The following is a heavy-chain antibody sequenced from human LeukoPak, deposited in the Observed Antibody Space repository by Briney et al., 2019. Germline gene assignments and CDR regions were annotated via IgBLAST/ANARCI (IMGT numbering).Heavy chain of an antibody. V-gene: IGHV4-59*01. D-gene: IGHD5-24*01. Sequence: SETLSLTRTVSGGSISSYYWSWIGQPPGKGLEWIGYIYYSGSTNYNPSLKSRVTISVDTSKNQFSLKLSSVTAADTAVYYCARDGRDGYNYAFDYWGQGTLVTVSS. CDR2: IYYSGST. CDR3: ARDGRDGYNYAFDY. J-gene: IGHJ4*02. CDR1: GGSISSYY.